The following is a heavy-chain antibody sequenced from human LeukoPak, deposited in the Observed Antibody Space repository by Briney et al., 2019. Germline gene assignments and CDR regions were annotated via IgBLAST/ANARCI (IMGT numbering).Heavy chain of an antibody. D-gene: IGHD6-19*01. CDR1: GGSFSGYY. CDR2: INHSGST. CDR3: AGGIRQQWPPYY. V-gene: IGHV4-34*01. Sequence: SETLSLTCAVYGGSFSGYYCSWIRQPPGKGLEWIGEINHSGSTNYNPHLKRRVTISIDKSNKPLSLKLISVPAADTAVFYCAGGIRQQWPPYYWGQGTLVTVSS. J-gene: IGHJ4*02.